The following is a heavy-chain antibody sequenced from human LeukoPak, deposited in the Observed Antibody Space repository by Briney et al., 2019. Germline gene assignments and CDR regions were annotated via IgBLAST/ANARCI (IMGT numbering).Heavy chain of an antibody. V-gene: IGHV3-74*01. Sequence: GGSLRLSCAASGFIFNAHWMHWIRQAPGNGLVWVSRINRDGTSITYADSARGRFTVSRDNAKSTLYLQMNSLTADDTALYYCVRDVRGVGQDYYYMDVWGKGTTVTVSS. J-gene: IGHJ6*03. CDR1: GFIFNAHW. CDR3: VRDVRGVGQDYYYMDV. D-gene: IGHD3-10*01. CDR2: INRDGTSI.